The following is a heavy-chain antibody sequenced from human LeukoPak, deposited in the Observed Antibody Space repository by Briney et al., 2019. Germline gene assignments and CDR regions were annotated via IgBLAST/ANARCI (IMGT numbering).Heavy chain of an antibody. V-gene: IGHV4-4*07. CDR2: IYTSGSP. CDR3: AREKAGAFDY. Sequence: SETLSLTCIVSGGSTIGYYWSWIRQPAGKGLEWIGRIYTSGSPNYTPSLKSRVTISVDKSKNQLSRQLGSVTAADTAVYYCAREKAGAFDYWGQGSLVTVSS. D-gene: IGHD6-19*01. CDR1: GGSTIGYY. J-gene: IGHJ4*02.